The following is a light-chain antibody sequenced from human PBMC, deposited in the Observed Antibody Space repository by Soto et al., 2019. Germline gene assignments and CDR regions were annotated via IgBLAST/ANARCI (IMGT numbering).Light chain of an antibody. Sequence: EFVLTQSPGTLSLSPGERATPSCMASQTVRNNYLAWYQQKPGQAPRPLMYSASSRATGIPDRFSGSGPGTDFTLTISSLEPEDFAVYYCQQRSNWPPLTFGGGTKVDIK. J-gene: IGKJ4*01. CDR3: QQRSNWPPLT. V-gene: IGKV3D-20*02. CDR1: QTVRNNY. CDR2: SAS.